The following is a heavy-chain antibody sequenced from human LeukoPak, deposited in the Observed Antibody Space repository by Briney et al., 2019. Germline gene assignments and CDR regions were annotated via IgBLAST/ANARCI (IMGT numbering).Heavy chain of an antibody. Sequence: ASVTVSCKASGYTFSSYGISWVRQAPGQGLEWMGWISANNGNTNYAQKFQGRVTMTTDTPTSTAYMELRSLRSDDTAVYYCARTGSTYYYYYGMDVWGQGTTVTVSS. CDR3: ARTGSTYYYYYGMDV. CDR2: ISANNGNT. D-gene: IGHD3-9*01. J-gene: IGHJ6*02. V-gene: IGHV1-18*01. CDR1: GYTFSSYG.